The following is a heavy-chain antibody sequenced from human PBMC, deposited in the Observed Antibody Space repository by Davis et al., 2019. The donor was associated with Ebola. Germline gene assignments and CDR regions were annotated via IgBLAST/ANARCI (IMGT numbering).Heavy chain of an antibody. D-gene: IGHD5-24*01. Sequence: GGSLRLSCAASGFTVSSNYMSWVRQAPGKGLEWVSVIYSGGSTYYADSVKGRFTISRDNAKNTLYLQMNSLRAEDTAVYYCASERWLQYFDYWGQGTLVTVSS. CDR2: IYSGGST. V-gene: IGHV3-66*01. CDR3: ASERWLQYFDY. J-gene: IGHJ4*02. CDR1: GFTVSSNY.